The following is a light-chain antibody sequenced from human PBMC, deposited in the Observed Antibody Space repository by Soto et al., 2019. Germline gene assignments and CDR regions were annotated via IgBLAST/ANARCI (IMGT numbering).Light chain of an antibody. J-gene: IGKJ4*01. V-gene: IGKV3-15*01. CDR1: QSVSSD. Sequence: EVVMTQSPATLSVSPGERATLSCRASQSVSSDLAWYQHKPGQAPRRLIYGASSRATGIPVRFSGSGSGTEFTLTISSLQSEDVAVYYCQHYKNRPLTFGGGTKVEIK. CDR3: QHYKNRPLT. CDR2: GAS.